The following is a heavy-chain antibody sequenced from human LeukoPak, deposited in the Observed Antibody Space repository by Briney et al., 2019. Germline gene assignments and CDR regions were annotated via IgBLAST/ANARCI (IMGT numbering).Heavy chain of an antibody. Sequence: PGGSLRLSCAASGFTFSSYAMSWVRQAPGKGLEWVGRIKSKTDGGTTDYAAPVKGRFTISRDDSKNTLYLQMNSLKTEDTAVYYCTNYATYLVGATDYWGQGTLVTVSS. CDR2: IKSKTDGGTT. V-gene: IGHV3-15*01. CDR3: TNYATYLVGATDY. CDR1: GFTFSSYA. J-gene: IGHJ4*02. D-gene: IGHD1-26*01.